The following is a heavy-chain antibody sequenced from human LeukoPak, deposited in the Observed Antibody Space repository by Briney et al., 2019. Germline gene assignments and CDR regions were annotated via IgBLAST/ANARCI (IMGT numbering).Heavy chain of an antibody. D-gene: IGHD6-13*01. CDR2: INPSGGST. J-gene: IGHJ3*02. CDR1: GYTFTSYY. V-gene: IGHV1-46*01. Sequence: AASVKVSCKASGYTFTSYYMHWVRQAPGQGLEWMGIINPSGGSTSYAQKFQGRVTMTRDTSTSTVYMELSSLRSEDTAVYYCARDQAAAGTEDDAFDIWGQGTMVTVSS. CDR3: ARDQAAAGTEDDAFDI.